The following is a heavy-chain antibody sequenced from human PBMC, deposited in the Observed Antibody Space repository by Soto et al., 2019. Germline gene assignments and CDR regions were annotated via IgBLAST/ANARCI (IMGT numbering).Heavy chain of an antibody. D-gene: IGHD6-19*01. CDR2: IYYSGST. CDR3: ARVPYSSGWVDYYDGMDV. CDR1: GGSISSGDYY. Sequence: KPSETLSLTCTVSGGSISSGDYYWSWIRQPPGKGLEWIGYIYYSGSTYYNPSLKSRVTISVDTSKNQFSLKLSSVTAADTAVYYCARVPYSSGWVDYYDGMDVWAQGTTVTVSS. J-gene: IGHJ6*02. V-gene: IGHV4-30-4*01.